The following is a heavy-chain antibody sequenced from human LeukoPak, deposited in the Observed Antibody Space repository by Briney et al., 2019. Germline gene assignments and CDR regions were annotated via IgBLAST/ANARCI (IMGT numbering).Heavy chain of an antibody. CDR2: IYYSGST. D-gene: IGHD3-22*01. CDR3: ARHVVEYYYDSSGYYVDY. J-gene: IGHJ4*02. V-gene: IGHV4-39*01. CDR1: GGSIGSSSYY. Sequence: SETLSLTCTVSGGSIGSSSYYWGWIRQPPGKGLEWIGSIYYSGSTYYNPSLKSRVTISVDTSKNQFSLKLSSVTAADTAVYYCARHVVEYYYDSSGYYVDYWGQGTLVTVSS.